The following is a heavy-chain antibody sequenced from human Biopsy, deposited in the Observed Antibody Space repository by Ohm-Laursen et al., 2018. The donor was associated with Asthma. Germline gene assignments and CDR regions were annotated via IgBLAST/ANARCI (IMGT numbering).Heavy chain of an antibody. V-gene: IGHV3-7*01. D-gene: IGHD3-3*01. Sequence: GSLRLSCAAPGFTFGDYCMSWVRQVPGQGLEWVANVKHDGSKKNHVDSLKGRFTISRDNAKNLLFLQMNSLRAEDTAVYYCARTFHFWSPYHAEHYQLWGQGTLVTVSS. J-gene: IGHJ1*01. CDR3: ARTFHFWSPYHAEHYQL. CDR2: VKHDGSKK. CDR1: GFTFGDYC.